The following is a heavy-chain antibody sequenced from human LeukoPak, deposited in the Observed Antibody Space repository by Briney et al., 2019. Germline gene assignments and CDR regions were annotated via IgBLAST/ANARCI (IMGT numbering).Heavy chain of an antibody. Sequence: GGSLRPSCAASGFTFSSYAMSWVRQAPGKGLEWVSAISGSGGNTYYADSVKGRFTISRDNSKNSLYLQMNSLRAEDTAIYYCANQRYSSGWYVAGYFDYWGQGTLVTVSS. V-gene: IGHV3-23*01. J-gene: IGHJ4*02. CDR1: GFTFSSYA. CDR3: ANQRYSSGWYVAGYFDY. D-gene: IGHD6-19*01. CDR2: ISGSGGNT.